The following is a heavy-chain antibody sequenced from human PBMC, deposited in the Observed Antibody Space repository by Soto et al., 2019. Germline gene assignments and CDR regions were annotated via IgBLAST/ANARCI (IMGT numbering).Heavy chain of an antibody. V-gene: IGHV4-59*01. D-gene: IGHD3-22*01. CDR1: RGSINIYY. CDR3: AKYVSRGYYCDS. CDR2: INDNGNT. Sequence: PLETLSLTCTFSRGSINIYYWIWIRQPPGKGLEWIGYINDNGNTNYNPSLRSRVTISVDTSKSQFSLKLGSVTAADTAVYYCAKYVSRGYYCDSWGQGTLVTVS. J-gene: IGHJ5*01.